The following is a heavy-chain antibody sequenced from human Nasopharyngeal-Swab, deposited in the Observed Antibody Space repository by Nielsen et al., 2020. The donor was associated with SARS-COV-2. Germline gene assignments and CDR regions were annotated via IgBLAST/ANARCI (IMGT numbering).Heavy chain of an antibody. CDR3: ARDRTFVAGAPPFDI. V-gene: IGHV1-3*01. Sequence: ASVKVPCKSSGYTFTQYAIHWVRQAPGQGLEWMGWINPGNGDTKYSQKIQDRVTITSDTSATTVYMQLSSLTSEDTAVYFCARDRTFVAGAPPFDIWGQGTMVTVSS. J-gene: IGHJ3*02. D-gene: IGHD3-16*01. CDR1: GYTFTQYA. CDR2: INPGNGDT.